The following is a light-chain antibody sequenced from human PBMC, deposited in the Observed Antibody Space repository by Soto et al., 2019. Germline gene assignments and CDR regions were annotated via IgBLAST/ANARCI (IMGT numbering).Light chain of an antibody. CDR1: QSVSSN. V-gene: IGKV3-20*01. Sequence: IVMTQSPATLSVSPGERANLSCMASQSVSSNLVWYQQKPGQAPRLLIYGASTRATGIPDRFSGSGSGTDFTLTISRLEPEDFAVYYCQQYGSSPYTFGQGTKVDIK. J-gene: IGKJ2*01. CDR3: QQYGSSPYT. CDR2: GAS.